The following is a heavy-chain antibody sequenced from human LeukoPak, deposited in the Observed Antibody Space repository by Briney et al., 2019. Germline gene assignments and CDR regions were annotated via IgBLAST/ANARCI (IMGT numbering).Heavy chain of an antibody. CDR2: IYYSGST. D-gene: IGHD3-22*01. V-gene: IGHV4-39*01. Sequence: SETLSLTCTVSGGSISSSSYYWGWLRQPPGRGLEWIGSIYYSGSTYYNPSLKSRVTISVDTSKNQFSLNLSSVTAADTAVYYCARLYYDSSGYYQICYFDYWGQGTLVTVSS. J-gene: IGHJ4*02. CDR1: GGSISSSSYY. CDR3: ARLYYDSSGYYQICYFDY.